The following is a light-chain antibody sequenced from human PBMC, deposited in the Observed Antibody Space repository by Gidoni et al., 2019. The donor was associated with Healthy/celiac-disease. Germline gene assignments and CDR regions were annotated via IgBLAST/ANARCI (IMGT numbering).Light chain of an antibody. Sequence: ENGLTQSTGTLSLSPGERATPSCRARQSVSSSYLAWYQQKPGPAPRLLIYGASRRATGIPDRFRVSGSGTDFTLTISSLEPDDFAVSSCQQYGSSPWTFGHGTKVEIQ. CDR1: QSVSSSY. J-gene: IGKJ1*01. CDR2: GAS. V-gene: IGKV3-20*01. CDR3: QQYGSSPWT.